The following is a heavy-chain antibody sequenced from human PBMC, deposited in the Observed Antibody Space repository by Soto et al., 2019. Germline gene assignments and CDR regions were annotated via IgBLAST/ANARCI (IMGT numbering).Heavy chain of an antibody. CDR2: LYDVDGS. V-gene: IGHV3-53*01. Sequence: DVQLVESGGGLMQPGESLRLSCAASGLTVSGKKYVAWVRQAPGKGLEWVSALYDVDGSFYADSVKGRFTTSSDSSKTTVYLQMNGLGPVDPAVYSGPTCHDRDHAYVVGGQGTRVPFS. CDR3: PTCHDRDHAYVV. J-gene: IGHJ3*01. D-gene: IGHD1-1*01. CDR1: GLTVSGKKY.